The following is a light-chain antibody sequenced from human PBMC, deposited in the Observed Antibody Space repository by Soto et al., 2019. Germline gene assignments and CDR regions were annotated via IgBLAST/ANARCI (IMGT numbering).Light chain of an antibody. CDR3: QQNGSLPIT. V-gene: IGKV3-20*01. CDR1: QSLSGGY. CDR2: SAS. Sequence: EIVLTQFPGILSLSPGERATLSCRASQSLSGGYLAWFQQKPGQTPRLLIYSASNRATGIPDRFSGSGSGTDFTLTISRLEPEDFVVYYCQQNGSLPITFGQGTRLEIK. J-gene: IGKJ5*01.